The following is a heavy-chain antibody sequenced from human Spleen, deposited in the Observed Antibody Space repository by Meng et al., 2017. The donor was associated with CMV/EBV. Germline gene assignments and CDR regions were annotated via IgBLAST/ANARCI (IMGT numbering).Heavy chain of an antibody. CDR3: ARLSSSSSLPDY. D-gene: IGHD6-6*01. Sequence: SETLSLTCIVSGGSISSGAHYWGWIRQPAGKGLEWIGKIYNSGSIHYNPSLKSRVTISLDTSNNQFSLKLSSVTAADTAVYYCARLSSSSSLPDYWGQGTLVTVSS. CDR1: GGSISSGAHY. CDR2: IYNSGSI. V-gene: IGHV4-39*07. J-gene: IGHJ4*02.